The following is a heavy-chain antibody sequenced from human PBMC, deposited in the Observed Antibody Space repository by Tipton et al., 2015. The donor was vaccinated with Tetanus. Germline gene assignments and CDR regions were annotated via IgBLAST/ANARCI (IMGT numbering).Heavy chain of an antibody. V-gene: IGHV4-59*01. CDR3: ARVDSSGYWFDY. CDR1: GGSISSYY. D-gene: IGHD3-22*01. Sequence: TLSLTCTVSGGSISSYYWSWIRQPPGKGLEWIGYIYYSGSTNYNPSLKSRVTISVDTSKNQFSLKLGSVTAADTAVYYCARVDSSGYWFDYWGQGALVTVSS. J-gene: IGHJ4*02. CDR2: IYYSGST.